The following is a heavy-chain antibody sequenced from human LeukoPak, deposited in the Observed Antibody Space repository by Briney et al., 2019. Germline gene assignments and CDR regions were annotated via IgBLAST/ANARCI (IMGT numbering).Heavy chain of an antibody. CDR3: ARTTLDIVVAVAVTFDF. Sequence: SQTLSLTCAVSGGSISSGGYSWSWIRQPPGKGLEWIGYIYHSGSTYYNPSLKSRVTISVDRSKNQFSLKLNSVTAADTAVYYCARTTLDIVVAVAVTFDFWGQGTLVAVSS. J-gene: IGHJ4*02. CDR1: GGSISSGGYS. CDR2: IYHSGST. D-gene: IGHD2-15*01. V-gene: IGHV4-30-2*01.